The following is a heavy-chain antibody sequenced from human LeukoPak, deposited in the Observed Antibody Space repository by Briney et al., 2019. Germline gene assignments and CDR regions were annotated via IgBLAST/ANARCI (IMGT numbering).Heavy chain of an antibody. CDR3: ARDGSNHRTDFDI. Sequence: SETLSLTWTVSGGSTSSYYWSWIRQPAGKGLEWIGRFYTSGSTNYNPSLKSRVTMSVDTSKNQFSLKLSSVTAADTAVYYCARDGSNHRTDFDIWGQGTMVTVSS. J-gene: IGHJ3*02. CDR1: GGSTSSYY. V-gene: IGHV4-4*07. D-gene: IGHD1-1*01. CDR2: FYTSGST.